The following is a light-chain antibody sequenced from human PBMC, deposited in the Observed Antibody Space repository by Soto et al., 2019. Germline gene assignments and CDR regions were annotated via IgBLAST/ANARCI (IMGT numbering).Light chain of an antibody. J-gene: IGKJ4*01. CDR3: QQYYTTPLT. Sequence: DIVMTQSPDSLAVSLGERATINCKSSQSVLYSSNNKNYLAWYQQKPGQPPQLLIYWASTRESGVPDRFSGGGSGTDFTLTISSLQAEDVAVYYCQQYYTTPLTFGGGTKVDIK. CDR2: WAS. CDR1: QSVLYSSNNKNY. V-gene: IGKV4-1*01.